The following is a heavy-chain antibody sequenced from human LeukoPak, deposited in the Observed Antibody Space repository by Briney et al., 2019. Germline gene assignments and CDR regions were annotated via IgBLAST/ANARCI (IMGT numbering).Heavy chain of an antibody. J-gene: IGHJ4*02. Sequence: GGSLRLSCAASGFTFSNYAMSWVRQAPGKGLEWVSAITGSADSTYYADSVKGRFTISRDNSKNTLYLQVSSLRAEDTAVYYCASSSRTFDYWGQGTLVTVSS. CDR3: ASSSRTFDY. D-gene: IGHD1-26*01. CDR1: GFTFSNYA. CDR2: ITGSADST. V-gene: IGHV3-23*01.